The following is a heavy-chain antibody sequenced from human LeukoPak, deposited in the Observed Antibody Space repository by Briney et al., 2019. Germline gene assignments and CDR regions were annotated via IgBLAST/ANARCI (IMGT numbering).Heavy chain of an antibody. Sequence: LSCAASGINFDDYGMSWVRQAPEKGLEWISGINWKGGGTDYADSVKGRLTISRDKAKNSLYLQMNSLRAEDTALYYCARTGGYYYYYYMDVWGKGTTVTVSS. CDR2: INWKGGGT. D-gene: IGHD1-1*01. CDR3: ARTGGYYYYYYMDV. CDR1: GINFDDYG. V-gene: IGHV3-20*04. J-gene: IGHJ6*03.